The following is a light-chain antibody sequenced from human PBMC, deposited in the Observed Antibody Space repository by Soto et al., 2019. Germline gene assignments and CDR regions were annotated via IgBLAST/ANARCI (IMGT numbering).Light chain of an antibody. CDR1: SSDVGNYKY. J-gene: IGLJ1*01. CDR3: LSYTSSGTYV. Sequence: QSALTQPASVYGSPGQSITISCTGNSSDVGNYKYVSWYQQHPGKAPKLMIYEVSNRPSGVSNRFSGSKSGNTASLTISGLQAEDETDYYCLSYTSSGTYVFGTGTKLTVL. CDR2: EVS. V-gene: IGLV2-14*01.